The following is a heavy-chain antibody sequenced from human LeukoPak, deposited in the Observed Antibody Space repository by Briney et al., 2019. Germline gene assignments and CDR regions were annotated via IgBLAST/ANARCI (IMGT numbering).Heavy chain of an antibody. D-gene: IGHD1-26*01. CDR1: GYTLTELS. J-gene: IGHJ4*02. V-gene: IGHV1-24*01. CDR3: AVLTPQWELPYYFDY. CDR2: FDPEDGET. Sequence: ASVKVSCKVSGYTLTELSMHWVRQAPGKGLEWMGGFDPEDGETIYAQKFQGRVTMTEDTSTDTAYMELSSLRSEDTAVYYCAVLTPQWELPYYFDYWGQGTLVTVSS.